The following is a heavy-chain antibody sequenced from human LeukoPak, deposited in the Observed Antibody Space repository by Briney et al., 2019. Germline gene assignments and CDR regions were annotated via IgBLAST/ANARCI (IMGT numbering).Heavy chain of an antibody. Sequence: GGSLRLSCAASGFTFRSYAMSWVRQAPGKGLEWVSTISVSGGSTYYADSVKGRFTISRDNSKNTLYLQMNGLRVEDTAVYYCAKVEGYLDPYRYWGQGTLVTVSS. CDR3: AKVEGYLDPYRY. CDR1: GFTFRSYA. V-gene: IGHV3-23*01. CDR2: ISVSGGST. J-gene: IGHJ4*02. D-gene: IGHD3-9*01.